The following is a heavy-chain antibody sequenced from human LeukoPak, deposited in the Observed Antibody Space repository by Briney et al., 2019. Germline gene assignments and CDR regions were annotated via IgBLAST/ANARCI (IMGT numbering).Heavy chain of an antibody. CDR3: TSGAMLVS. V-gene: IGHV3-15*01. Sequence: GGSLRLSCATSGFTFDTYNLNWVRQAPGKGLEWVGRIKRKSDGGTTDYAAPVKGRFTISRDDSKNTLYLQMNSLRTEDTAVYYCTSGAMLVSWGQGTLVTVSS. CDR1: GFTFDTYN. D-gene: IGHD3-22*01. CDR2: IKRKSDGGTT. J-gene: IGHJ5*02.